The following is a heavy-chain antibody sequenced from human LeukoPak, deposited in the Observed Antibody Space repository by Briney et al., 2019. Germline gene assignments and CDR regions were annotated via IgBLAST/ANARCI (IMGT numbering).Heavy chain of an antibody. CDR1: GFTFSSYG. V-gene: IGHV3-30*18. Sequence: GGSLRLSSAASGFTFSSYGMHWVRQAPGKGLEWVAVISYDGSKKFYADSVKGRFTISRDNSKNTLYLQMNSLRAEDTAVYYCAKEVEVSPGPFCWGQGTLVTVSS. CDR2: ISYDGSKK. CDR3: AKEVEVSPGPFC. D-gene: IGHD2-15*01. J-gene: IGHJ4*02.